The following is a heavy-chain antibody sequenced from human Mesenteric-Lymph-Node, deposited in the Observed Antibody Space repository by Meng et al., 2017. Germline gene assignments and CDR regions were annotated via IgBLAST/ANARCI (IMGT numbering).Heavy chain of an antibody. Sequence: ASVKVSCKASGYTFTSYDINWVRQATGQGLEWMGWMNPNSGNTGYAQKFQGRVTMTRDTSTSTVYMELSSLTSGDTAVYYCARRGSLGTTSWYDYWGQGTLVTVSS. CDR3: ARRGSLGTTSWYDY. CDR1: GYTFTSYD. CDR2: MNPNSGNT. J-gene: IGHJ4*02. V-gene: IGHV1-8*02. D-gene: IGHD2-2*01.